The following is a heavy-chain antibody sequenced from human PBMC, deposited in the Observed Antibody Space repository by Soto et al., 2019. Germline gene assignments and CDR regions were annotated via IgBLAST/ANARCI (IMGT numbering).Heavy chain of an antibody. CDR3: ARDSEYGDPLDY. V-gene: IGHV3-48*03. D-gene: IGHD4-17*01. Sequence: GGSLRLSCAASGFILSGCEMNWVRQAPGQGLGWVSHITTGGSSKYYADSVRGRFTISRDNAKNSLYLQMNSLTAEDTAVYYCARDSEYGDPLDYWGQGALVTVSS. CDR1: GFILSGCE. J-gene: IGHJ4*02. CDR2: ITTGGSSK.